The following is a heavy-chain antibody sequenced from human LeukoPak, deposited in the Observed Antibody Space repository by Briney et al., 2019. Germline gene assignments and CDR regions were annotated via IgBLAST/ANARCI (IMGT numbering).Heavy chain of an antibody. CDR3: ARGKLWQQLPPYFDY. CDR2: INPNSGGT. Sequence: ASVKVSCKASGYTFTGYYMHWVRQAPGQRLEWMGWINPNSGGTNYAQKFQGRVTMTRDTSISTAYMELSRLRSDDTAVYYCARGKLWQQLPPYFDYWGQGTLVTVSS. D-gene: IGHD6-13*01. V-gene: IGHV1-2*02. CDR1: GYTFTGYY. J-gene: IGHJ4*02.